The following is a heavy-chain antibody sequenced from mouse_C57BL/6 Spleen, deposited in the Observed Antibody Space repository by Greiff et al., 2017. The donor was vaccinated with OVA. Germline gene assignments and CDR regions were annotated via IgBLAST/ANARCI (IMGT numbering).Heavy chain of an antibody. CDR3: AREGAHQGFAD. Sequence: QVQLQQPGAELVRPGSSVKLSCKASGYTFTSYWMHWVKQRPGQGLEWIGNIDPSDSETHYNQKFKDKATLTVDKSSSTAYMQLSSLTSEDSAVDYCAREGAHQGFADWGQGTLVTVSA. V-gene: IGHV1-52*01. CDR2: IDPSDSET. J-gene: IGHJ3*01. CDR1: GYTFTSYW.